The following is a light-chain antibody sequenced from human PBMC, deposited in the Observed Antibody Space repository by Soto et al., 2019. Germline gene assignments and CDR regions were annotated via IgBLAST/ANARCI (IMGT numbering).Light chain of an antibody. Sequence: IHWSLTACSMCASVGDRDIITVRASQGISSLLAGYQQKPGKAPKLLIYAAFSLQTGVPSRFSGSGSGTEFTLTISNLQPDDFATYYCQQYSVYWTFGQGTNVDIK. CDR2: AAF. CDR1: QGISSL. V-gene: IGKV1-9*01. CDR3: QQYSVYWT. J-gene: IGKJ1*01.